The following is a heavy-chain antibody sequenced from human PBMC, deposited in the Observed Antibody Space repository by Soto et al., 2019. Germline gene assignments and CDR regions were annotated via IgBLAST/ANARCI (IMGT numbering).Heavy chain of an antibody. CDR3: ARAGYGDYGTSYYYYGMDV. CDR2: INHSGST. CDR1: GGSFSGYY. V-gene: IGHV4-34*01. D-gene: IGHD4-17*01. Sequence: NPSETLSLTCAVYGGSFSGYYWSWIRQPPGKGLEWIGEINHSGSTNYNPSLKSRVTISVDTSKNQFSLKLSSVTAADTAVYYCARAGYGDYGTSYYYYGMDVWGQGTTVTVSS. J-gene: IGHJ6*02.